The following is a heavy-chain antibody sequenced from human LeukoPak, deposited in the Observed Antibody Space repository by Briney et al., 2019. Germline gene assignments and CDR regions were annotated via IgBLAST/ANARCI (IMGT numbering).Heavy chain of an antibody. CDR3: ASGSGSYLRY. J-gene: IGHJ4*02. CDR1: GGSITSGGYS. V-gene: IGHV4-30-2*01. CDR2: IYYSGST. Sequence: SQTLSLTCAVSGGSITSGGYSWTWLRQPPGKGLEWIGYIYYSGSTYYNPSLKSRVTISVGMSKNQFSLKLSSVTAADTAVYYCASGSGSYLRYWGQGTLVTVSS. D-gene: IGHD3-10*01.